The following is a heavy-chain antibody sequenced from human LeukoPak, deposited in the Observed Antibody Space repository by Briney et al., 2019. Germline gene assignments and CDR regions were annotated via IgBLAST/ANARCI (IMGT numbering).Heavy chain of an antibody. Sequence: ASVTVSCKASGYRFTSSGISWVRQAPGQGLEWMGWISGYNGETNYVQKFQGRVTMTTDSSTSTAYMELRSLRSDDTAVYYCAREEGGNYYYMDVWGKGTTVTAS. D-gene: IGHD3-16*01. CDR2: ISGYNGET. CDR1: GYRFTSSG. J-gene: IGHJ6*03. CDR3: AREEGGNYYYMDV. V-gene: IGHV1-18*01.